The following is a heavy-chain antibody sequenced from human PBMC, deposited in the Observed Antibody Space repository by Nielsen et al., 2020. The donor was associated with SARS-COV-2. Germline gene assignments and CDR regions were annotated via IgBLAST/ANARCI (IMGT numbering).Heavy chain of an antibody. Sequence: LSLTCAVYGGSFSGYYMSWIRQAPGKGLEWVSYISSSGSTIYYADSVKGRFTISRDNAKNSLYLQMNSLRAEDTAVYYCARDSSSGGGVWGQGTTVTVSS. V-gene: IGHV3-11*04. CDR1: GGSFSGYY. CDR3: ARDSSSGGGV. CDR2: ISSSGSTI. J-gene: IGHJ6*02. D-gene: IGHD6-6*01.